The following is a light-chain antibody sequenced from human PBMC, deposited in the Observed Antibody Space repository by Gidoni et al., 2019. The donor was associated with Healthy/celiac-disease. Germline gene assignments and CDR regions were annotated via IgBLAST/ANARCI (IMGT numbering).Light chain of an antibody. CDR3: QSFDSILSGVV. J-gene: IGLJ2*01. CDR2: DDT. Sequence: QSVLTQPPSVSGAPGQRVTISCTWSYSNIGADYGVHRYQHLPGTAPKLLIADDTNRPSGVPDRFSGSKSGTSASLAISGLQADDEADYYCQSFDSILSGVVFGGGTKLPVL. CDR1: YSNIGADYG. V-gene: IGLV1-40*01.